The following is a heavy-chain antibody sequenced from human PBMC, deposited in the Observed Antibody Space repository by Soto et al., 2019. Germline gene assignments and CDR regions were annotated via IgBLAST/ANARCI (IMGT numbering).Heavy chain of an antibody. CDR2: IYDTGISGYTPST. V-gene: IGHV4-59*01. J-gene: IGHJ6*02. CDR3: ARGEDAFFYYGLDV. Sequence: SETLSLTCFVSGGSITSYHWSWIRRPPGKGLEWIAYIYDTGISGYTPSTSYNPSLKSRVTMSVDTSKSQFSLKLTSVTAADTAVYYCARGEDAFFYYGLDVWGQGITVTVSS. CDR1: GGSITSYH.